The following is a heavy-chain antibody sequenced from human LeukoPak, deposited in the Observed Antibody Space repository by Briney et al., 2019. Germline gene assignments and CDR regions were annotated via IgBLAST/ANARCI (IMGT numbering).Heavy chain of an antibody. D-gene: IGHD6-13*01. CDR3: ATHLNPGIAAAGWNY. J-gene: IGHJ4*02. Sequence: ASVKVSCKASGYTFTNYAMNWVRQAPGQGLEWMGWINTNTGNPTYVQGFIGRFVFSLDTSVSTAYLQISSLKAEDTAVYFCATHLNPGIAAAGWNYWGQGTLVIVSS. CDR2: INTNTGNP. V-gene: IGHV7-4-1*02. CDR1: GYTFTNYA.